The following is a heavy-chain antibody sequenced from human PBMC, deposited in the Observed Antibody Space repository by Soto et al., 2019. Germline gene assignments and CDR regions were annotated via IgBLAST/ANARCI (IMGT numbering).Heavy chain of an antibody. J-gene: IGHJ4*02. CDR3: ASSRGSPVPLDY. V-gene: IGHV4-30-2*01. Sequence: QLQLQESGSGLVKPSQTLSLTCAVSGGSISSGGYSWSWIRQPPGKGLEWIGYIYHSGSTYYNPSLKSRVPIPVDRSKNQFSLKLSSVTAEDTAVYYCASSRGSPVPLDYWGPGTLVTVSS. CDR2: IYHSGST. D-gene: IGHD1-26*01. CDR1: GGSISSGGYS.